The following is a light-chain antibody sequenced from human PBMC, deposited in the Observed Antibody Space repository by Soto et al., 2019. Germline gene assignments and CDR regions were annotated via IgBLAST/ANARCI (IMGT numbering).Light chain of an antibody. CDR3: QQLNTYPA. V-gene: IGKV1-9*01. CDR1: QGIGSY. Sequence: DLPLTQSPSFLSASVGDRVTITCRASQGIGSYLGWYQQAPGKAPKLLIYGASTLQSGVPSRFSGSGSGTEFTLTISSLQPEDVATYYCQQLNTYPAFGGGTKVVI. J-gene: IGKJ4*01. CDR2: GAS.